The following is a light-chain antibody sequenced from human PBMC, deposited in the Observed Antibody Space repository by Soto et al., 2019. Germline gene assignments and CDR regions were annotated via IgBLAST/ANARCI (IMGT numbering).Light chain of an antibody. V-gene: IGKV2-28*01. CDR3: MQALQTIT. CDR2: LGS. J-gene: IGKJ5*01. Sequence: DIVMTQSPVSLSVTPGEPASISCRSSQSLLHSNGYNYLGWYLQKPGQSPQFLIYLGSNRASGVPDRCSGSGSDTDFTLRITRVEAEDVGVYYCMQALQTITFGQGTRLEIK. CDR1: QSLLHSNGYNY.